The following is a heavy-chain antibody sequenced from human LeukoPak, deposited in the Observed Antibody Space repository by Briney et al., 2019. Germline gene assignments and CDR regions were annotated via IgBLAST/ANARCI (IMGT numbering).Heavy chain of an antibody. J-gene: IGHJ4*02. Sequence: ASVKVSCKASGYTFTVYYMHWVRQAPGQGREWMGWINPNSGGTNYAQKFQGWVTMTRDTSISTAYMELSRLRSDDTAVYYCATLSTVSKHFDYWGQGTLVTVSS. CDR1: GYTFTVYY. D-gene: IGHD4-11*01. CDR2: INPNSGGT. V-gene: IGHV1-2*04. CDR3: ATLSTVSKHFDY.